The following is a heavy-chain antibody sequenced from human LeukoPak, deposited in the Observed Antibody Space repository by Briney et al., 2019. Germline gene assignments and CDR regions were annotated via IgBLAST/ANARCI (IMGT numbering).Heavy chain of an antibody. CDR3: ARQTNWFDT. CDR1: GGSMNNYY. CDR2: IDYRGST. Sequence: PSETLSLTCTVSGGSMNNYYWSWIRQPPGKGMEYIGSIDYRGSTKYNPSLKSRVTISVDTAKNQFSLRLSSVTAADTAIYYCARQTNWFDTWGQGTLVTVSS. J-gene: IGHJ5*02. V-gene: IGHV4-59*08.